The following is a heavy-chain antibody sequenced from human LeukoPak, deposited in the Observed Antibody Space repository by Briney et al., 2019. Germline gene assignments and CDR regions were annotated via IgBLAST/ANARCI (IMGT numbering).Heavy chain of an antibody. V-gene: IGHV1-2*02. CDR3: ARGIWGSGSYYNLDYYMDV. CDR1: GYTFTGYY. D-gene: IGHD3-10*01. Sequence: GASVKVSCKASGYTFTGYYMHWVRQAPGQGLEWMGWINPNSGGTNYAQKFQGRVTMTRDTSISTAYMELSRLRSEDTAVYYCARGIWGSGSYYNLDYYMDVWGKGTTVTVSS. J-gene: IGHJ6*03. CDR2: INPNSGGT.